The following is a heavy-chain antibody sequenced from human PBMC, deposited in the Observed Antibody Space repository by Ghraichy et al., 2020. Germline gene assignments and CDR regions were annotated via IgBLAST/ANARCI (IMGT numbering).Heavy chain of an antibody. J-gene: IGHJ5*02. CDR1: DGSITSYC. V-gene: IGHV4-59*01. CDR3: ARSFSSGYNSNCFDA. CDR2: VYRSGST. Sequence: SETLSLTCTVSDGSITSYCWCWIRQPPGKGLEWIGYVYRSGSTNYNPSLTSRVTISVDTSTRQFSLRLSSVTAADTAVYYCARSFSSGYNSNCFDAWGQGTLVTVSS. D-gene: IGHD5-24*01.